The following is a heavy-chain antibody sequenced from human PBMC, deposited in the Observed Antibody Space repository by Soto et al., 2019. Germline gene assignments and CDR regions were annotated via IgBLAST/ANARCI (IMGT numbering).Heavy chain of an antibody. V-gene: IGHV1-2*04. CDR1: GYTFTGYY. CDR2: INPNSGGT. D-gene: IGHD3-10*01. Sequence: ASVKVSCKASGYTFTGYYMHWVRQAPGQGLEWMGWINPNSGGTNYAQKFQGWVTMTRDTPISTAYMELSRLRSDDTAVYYCARDGGDGSGSPGGFDPWGQGTLVTVSS. CDR3: ARDGGDGSGSPGGFDP. J-gene: IGHJ5*02.